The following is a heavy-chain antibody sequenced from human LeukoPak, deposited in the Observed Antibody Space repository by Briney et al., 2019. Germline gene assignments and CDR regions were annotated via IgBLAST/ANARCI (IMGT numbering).Heavy chain of an antibody. D-gene: IGHD4-17*01. V-gene: IGHV1-69*05. J-gene: IGHJ4*02. CDR3: ATSPAEYMTTVILYYFDY. Sequence: ASVKVSCKASGGTFSSYAISWVRQAPGQGLEWMGGIIPIFGTANYAQKFQGRVTITTDESTSTAYMELSSLRSEDTAVYYCATSPAEYMTTVILYYFDYWGQGTLVTVYS. CDR1: GGTFSSYA. CDR2: IIPIFGTA.